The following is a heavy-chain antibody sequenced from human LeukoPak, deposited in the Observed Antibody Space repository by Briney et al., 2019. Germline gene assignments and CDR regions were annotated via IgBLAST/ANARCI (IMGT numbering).Heavy chain of an antibody. J-gene: IGHJ3*02. D-gene: IGHD4-23*01. CDR2: ISSSSSDI. V-gene: IGHV3-21*01. CDR3: VTDYGGSSGAFDI. CDR1: GFTLSSYA. Sequence: GGSLRLSCTGSGFTLSSYAMNWVRRAPGQGLEWVSSISSSSSDIYYTDSVKGRFTISRDNAKNSLYLQMNSLRAEDTAVYYCVTDYGGSSGAFDIWGQGTMVTVSS.